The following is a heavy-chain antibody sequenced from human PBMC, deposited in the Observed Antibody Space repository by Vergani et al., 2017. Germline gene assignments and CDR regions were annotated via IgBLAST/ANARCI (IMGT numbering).Heavy chain of an antibody. Sequence: QVQLQESGPGLVKPSDTLSLTCAVSGFSIDNGYYWDWIRQPPGKGLEWIGSIYRTGRTHFNPSLKSRVTISVDTSNNHFSLRLNSLTAADTAVYYCARRSGIVYDIFSGTQYFFDFWGQGTLVTVSS. V-gene: IGHV4-38-2*01. CDR3: ARRSGIVYDIFSGTQYFFDF. J-gene: IGHJ4*02. CDR1: GFSIDNGYY. CDR2: IYRTGRT. D-gene: IGHD3-9*01.